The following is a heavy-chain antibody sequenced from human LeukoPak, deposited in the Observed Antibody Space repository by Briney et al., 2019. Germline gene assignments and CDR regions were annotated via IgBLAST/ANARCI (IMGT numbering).Heavy chain of an antibody. Sequence: GESLKISCKGSGYSFTSYWIGWVRQMPGKGLEWMGIIYPGDSDTRYSPSFQGQVTISADKSISTAYLQWSSLKASDTAMYYCASYGSGSYYNEYYFDYWGQGALVTVSS. CDR1: GYSFTSYW. CDR3: ASYGSGSYYNEYYFDY. D-gene: IGHD3-10*01. J-gene: IGHJ4*02. V-gene: IGHV5-51*01. CDR2: IYPGDSDT.